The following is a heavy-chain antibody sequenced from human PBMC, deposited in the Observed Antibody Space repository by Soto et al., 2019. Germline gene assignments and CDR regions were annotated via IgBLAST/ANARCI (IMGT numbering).Heavy chain of an antibody. Sequence: KTSETLSLTCTVSGGSISSYYWSWIRQPPGKGLEWIGYIYYSGSTSYNPSLKSRVTISVDTSKNQFSLKLSSVTAADTAVYYCARSIQYSSSLVWFDPWGQGTLVTVSS. J-gene: IGHJ5*02. CDR2: IYYSGST. CDR1: GGSISSYY. V-gene: IGHV4-59*01. CDR3: ARSIQYSSSLVWFDP. D-gene: IGHD6-13*01.